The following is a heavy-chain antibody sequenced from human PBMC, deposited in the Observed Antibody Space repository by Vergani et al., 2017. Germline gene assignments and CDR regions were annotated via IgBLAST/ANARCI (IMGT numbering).Heavy chain of an antibody. Sequence: VPLVQSGAEVKKPGASVKVSCKASGYTFTSYYMHWVRPAPGQGLEWMGIINPSGGSTSYAQKFQGRVTMTRDTSTSTVYMELSSLRSEDTAVYYCSRLPYCSSTSCYAFDIWGQGTMVTVSS. CDR2: INPSGGST. CDR3: SRLPYCSSTSCYAFDI. CDR1: GYTFTSYY. J-gene: IGHJ3*02. V-gene: IGHV1-46*01. D-gene: IGHD2-2*01.